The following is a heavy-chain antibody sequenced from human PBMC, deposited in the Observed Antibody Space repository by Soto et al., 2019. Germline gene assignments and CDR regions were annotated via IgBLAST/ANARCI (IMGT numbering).Heavy chain of an antibody. CDR1: GGSISSGGYY. D-gene: IGHD3-22*01. Sequence: QVQLQESGPGLVKPSQTLSLTCTVSGGSISSGGYYWSWIRQHPGKGLEWIGYIYYSGSTYYNPSLKSRXXIXVXXSKNQFSLKLSSVTAADTAVYYCAREYYYDSSGVTWGQGTLVTVSS. CDR2: IYYSGST. V-gene: IGHV4-31*03. J-gene: IGHJ5*02. CDR3: AREYYYDSSGVT.